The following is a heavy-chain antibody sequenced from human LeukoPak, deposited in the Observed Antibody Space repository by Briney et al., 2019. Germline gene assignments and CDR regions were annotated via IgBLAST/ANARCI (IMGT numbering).Heavy chain of an antibody. D-gene: IGHD2-2*01. CDR2: INHSGST. V-gene: IGHV4-34*01. J-gene: IGHJ5*02. CDR1: GGSFSGYY. CDR3: ARAPRVPAAMRPNWFDP. Sequence: SETLSLTCAVYGGSFSGYYWSWIRQPPGKGLEWIGEINHSGSTNYHPSLKSRVTISVDTSKNQFSLKLSSVTAADTAVYYCARAPRVPAAMRPNWFDPWGQGTLVTVSS.